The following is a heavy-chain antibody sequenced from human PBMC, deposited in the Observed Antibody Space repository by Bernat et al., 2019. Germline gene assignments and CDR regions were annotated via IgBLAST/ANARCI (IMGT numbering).Heavy chain of an antibody. V-gene: IGHV3-33*06. CDR3: AKDVDYDYIWGSYRYSGGIDY. CDR2: IWYDGSNK. J-gene: IGHJ4*02. D-gene: IGHD3-16*02. Sequence: QVQLVESGGGVVQPGRSLRLSCAASGFTFSSYGMHWVRQAPGKGLEWVAVIWYDGSNKYYADSVKGRFTISRDNSKNTLYLQMNSLRAEDTAVYYCAKDVDYDYIWGSYRYSGGIDYWGQGTLVTVSS. CDR1: GFTFSSYG.